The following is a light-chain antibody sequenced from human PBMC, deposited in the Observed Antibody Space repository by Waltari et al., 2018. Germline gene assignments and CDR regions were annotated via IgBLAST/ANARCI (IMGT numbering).Light chain of an antibody. V-gene: IGLV3-1*01. CDR3: QAWDSSTVV. CDR2: QDT. Sequence: SYELTQPPSVSVSPGQTASITCSGDELGYKYACWYQQKPGQSPVVVIYQDTKRPSGIPERFSGSNSGNTATLTISGTQAVDEADYYCQAWDSSTVVFGGGTKLTVL. CDR1: ELGYKY. J-gene: IGLJ2*01.